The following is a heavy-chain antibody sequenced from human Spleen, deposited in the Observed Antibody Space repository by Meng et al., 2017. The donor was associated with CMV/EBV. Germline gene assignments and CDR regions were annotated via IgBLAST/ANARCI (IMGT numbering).Heavy chain of an antibody. CDR1: GDFISSYY. CDR2: IYTSGST. V-gene: IGHV4-4*07. J-gene: IGHJ5*02. CDR3: AREVIGRFGNWFDP. Sequence: GAGLVKPLYPLSLTFTVSGDFISSYYWSWIRQPAGKGLEWIGRIYTSGSTNYNPSLKSRVTMSVDTSKNQFSLKLSSVTAADTAVYYCAREVIGRFGNWFDPWGQGTLVTVSS. D-gene: IGHD2/OR15-2a*01.